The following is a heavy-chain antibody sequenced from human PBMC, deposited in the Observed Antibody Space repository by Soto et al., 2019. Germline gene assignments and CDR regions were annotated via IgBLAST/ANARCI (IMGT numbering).Heavy chain of an antibody. CDR3: ATSMRHTLNP. D-gene: IGHD2-8*01. J-gene: IGHJ5*02. CDR2: INQDGSDQ. Sequence: GGSLRLSCAASGFTFSSHWMTWVRQVPGKGLEWVANINQDGSDQYYVDSVKGRFTISRDNAKSSLCLHMNSLRVEDTAVYYCATSMRHTLNPWGQGTLVTVSS. V-gene: IGHV3-7*01. CDR1: GFTFSSHW.